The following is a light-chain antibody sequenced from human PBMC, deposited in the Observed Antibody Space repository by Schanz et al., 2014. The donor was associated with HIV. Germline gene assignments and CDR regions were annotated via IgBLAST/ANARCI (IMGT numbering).Light chain of an antibody. CDR3: SSKRSGDTTPFV. CDR1: SSDVGGYNY. J-gene: IGLJ1*01. V-gene: IGLV2-14*03. Sequence: QSALTQPASVSGSPGQSITISCTGTSSDVGGYNYVSWYQQFPDRAPKLLIYDVTNRPSVIPSRFSGSKSGNSAFLTISGLQAEDEADYYCSSKRSGDTTPFVFGSGTKLTVL. CDR2: DVT.